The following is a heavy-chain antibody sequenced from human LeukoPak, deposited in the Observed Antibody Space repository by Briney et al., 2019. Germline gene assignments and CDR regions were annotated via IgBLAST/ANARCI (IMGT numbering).Heavy chain of an antibody. Sequence: SETLSLTCTVSGGSISSSSYYWGWIRQPPGKGLEWIGSIYYSGSTYYNPSLKSRVTISVDTSKNQFSLKLSSVTAADTAVYYCARDLGYYYGSGKSSYPYYYMDVWGKGTTVTVSS. V-gene: IGHV4-39*07. CDR2: IYYSGST. CDR1: GGSISSSSYY. D-gene: IGHD3-10*01. J-gene: IGHJ6*03. CDR3: ARDLGYYYGSGKSSYPYYYMDV.